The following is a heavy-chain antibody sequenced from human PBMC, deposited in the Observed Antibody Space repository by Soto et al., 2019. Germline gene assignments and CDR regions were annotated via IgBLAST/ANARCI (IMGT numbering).Heavy chain of an antibody. V-gene: IGHV3-53*01. J-gene: IGHJ6*02. CDR2: IYSGGST. D-gene: IGHD2-8*01. Sequence: GGSLRLSCAASGFTVSSNYMSSFRQAPGKGQEWVSVIYSGGSTYYADSVRGRFTISRDNSKNTLYLQMNSLRAEDTAVYYCAKPYCTNGVCYPSGMDVWGQGTTVTVSS. CDR1: GFTVSSNY. CDR3: AKPYCTNGVCYPSGMDV.